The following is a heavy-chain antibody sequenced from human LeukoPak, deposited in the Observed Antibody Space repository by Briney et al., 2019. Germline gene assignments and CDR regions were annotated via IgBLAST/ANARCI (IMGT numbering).Heavy chain of an antibody. D-gene: IGHD2-2*01. CDR2: IIPIFGTA. J-gene: IGHJ6*04. CDR1: GATFTSYA. CDR3: AVKRGGYCSSTSCYFSHGMDV. Sequence: ASVKLSCKSSGATFTSYAISWVRHAPGQRLEWMGGIIPIFGTANYAQKFQGRVTITADESTSTDYMELSSLRSEDTAVYYCAVKRGGYCSSTSCYFSHGMDVWGKGTTVTVSS. V-gene: IGHV1-69*01.